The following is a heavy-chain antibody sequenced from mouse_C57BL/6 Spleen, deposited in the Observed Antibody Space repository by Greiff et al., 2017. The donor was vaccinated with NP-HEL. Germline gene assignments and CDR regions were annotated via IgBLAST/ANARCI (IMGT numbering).Heavy chain of an antibody. Sequence: EVQGVESGGGLVKPGGSLKLSCAASGFTFSSYAMSWVRQTPEKRLEWVATISDGGSYTYYPDNVKGRFTISRDNAKNNLYLQMSHLKSEDTAMYYCAREGGYGSSSYWYFDVWGTGTTVTVSS. D-gene: IGHD1-1*01. J-gene: IGHJ1*03. CDR3: AREGGYGSSSYWYFDV. CDR2: ISDGGSYT. CDR1: GFTFSSYA. V-gene: IGHV5-4*01.